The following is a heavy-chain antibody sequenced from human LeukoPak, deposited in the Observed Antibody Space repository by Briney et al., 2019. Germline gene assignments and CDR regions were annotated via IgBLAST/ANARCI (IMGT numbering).Heavy chain of an antibody. CDR1: GGSISSYY. Sequence: SETLSLTCTVSGGSISSYYWSWIRQPPGKGLEWIGYIYYSGSTNYSPSLKSRVTISVDTSKNQFSLKLSSVTAADTAVYYCARRIRAVAGTWWFDPWGQGTLVTVSS. CDR2: IYYSGST. CDR3: ARRIRAVAGTWWFDP. V-gene: IGHV4-59*08. D-gene: IGHD6-19*01. J-gene: IGHJ5*02.